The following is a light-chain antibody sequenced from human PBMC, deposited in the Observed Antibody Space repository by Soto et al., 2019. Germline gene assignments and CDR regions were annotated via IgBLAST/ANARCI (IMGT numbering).Light chain of an antibody. CDR1: SSNIGAGYD. Sequence: QSVLTQPPSMSGAPGQRVTISCTGSSSNIGAGYDVHWYQQHPGTAPKLLIFDNNNRTSGVPDRFSGSKSDTSAYLAITGIQAEEEADYYCQSFDTSLSGFVVFGGGTKLTVL. V-gene: IGLV1-40*01. J-gene: IGLJ2*01. CDR3: QSFDTSLSGFVV. CDR2: DNN.